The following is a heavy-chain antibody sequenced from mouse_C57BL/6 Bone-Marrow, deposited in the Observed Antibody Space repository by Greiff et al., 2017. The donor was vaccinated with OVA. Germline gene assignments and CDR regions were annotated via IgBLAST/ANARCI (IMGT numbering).Heavy chain of an antibody. Sequence: QVQLQQPGAELVRPGSSVKLSCKASGYTFTSYWMHWVKQRPIQGLEWIGNIDPSDSETHYNQKFKDKATLTVDKSSSTAYMQLSSLTSEDSAVYYGARGNYYGSDWYFDVWGTGTTVTVSS. J-gene: IGHJ1*03. D-gene: IGHD1-1*01. CDR2: IDPSDSET. CDR1: GYTFTSYW. CDR3: ARGNYYGSDWYFDV. V-gene: IGHV1-52*01.